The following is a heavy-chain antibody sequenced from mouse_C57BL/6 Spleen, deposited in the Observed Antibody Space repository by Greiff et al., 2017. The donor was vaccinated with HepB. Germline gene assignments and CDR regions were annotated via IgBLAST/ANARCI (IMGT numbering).Heavy chain of an antibody. CDR2: IYPGSGNT. CDR1: GYTFTDYY. D-gene: IGHD2-2*01. Sequence: VKLMESGAELVRPGASVKLSCKASGYTFTDYYINWVKQRPGQGLEWIARIYPGSGNTYYNEKFKGKATLTAEKSSSTAYMQLSSLTSEDSAVYFCAREWLRHAMDYWGQGTSVTVSS. V-gene: IGHV1-76*01. J-gene: IGHJ4*01. CDR3: AREWLRHAMDY.